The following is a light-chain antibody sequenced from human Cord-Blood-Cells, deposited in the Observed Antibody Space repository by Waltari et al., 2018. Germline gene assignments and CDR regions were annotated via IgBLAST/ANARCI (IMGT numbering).Light chain of an antibody. J-gene: IGLJ3*02. Sequence: QSALTQPRSVSGSPGQSVTISCTGTSSDVGGYNYVSWYQQHPGKAPKLMIYEVSNRPSGVPDLFSGSKSGNTASLTISGLQAEDEADYYCCSYAGSYTLVFGGGTKLTVL. CDR1: SSDVGGYNY. V-gene: IGLV2-11*01. CDR2: EVS. CDR3: CSYAGSYTLV.